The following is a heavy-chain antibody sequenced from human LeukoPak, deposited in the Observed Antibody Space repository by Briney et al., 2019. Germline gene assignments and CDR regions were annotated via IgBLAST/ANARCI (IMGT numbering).Heavy chain of an antibody. Sequence: GGSLRLSCAASGFTFSRHAMHWVRQAPGKGLEYVSAISSNGGSTYYGNSVKGRFTISRDNSKNTLYLQMGSLRTEDMAVYYCAREAAGAAIDYWGQGTLVTVSS. CDR2: ISSNGGST. CDR1: GFTFSRHA. D-gene: IGHD1-26*01. CDR3: AREAAGAAIDY. J-gene: IGHJ4*02. V-gene: IGHV3-64*01.